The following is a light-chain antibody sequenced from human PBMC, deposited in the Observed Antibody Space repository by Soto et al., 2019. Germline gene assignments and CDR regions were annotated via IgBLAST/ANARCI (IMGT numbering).Light chain of an antibody. V-gene: IGKV1-5*03. J-gene: IGKJ1*01. CDR1: QSIGIW. CDR3: QQYNHYSWT. CDR2: KSS. Sequence: IQMTQSPSTLSASAGDRVAITCRANQSIGIWFAWYQQKPGKAPRFLIYKSSSLESGVPSRFSGSRYGTEFTLTVSRLQPDDFATYYCQQYNHYSWTFGQGTKGEIK.